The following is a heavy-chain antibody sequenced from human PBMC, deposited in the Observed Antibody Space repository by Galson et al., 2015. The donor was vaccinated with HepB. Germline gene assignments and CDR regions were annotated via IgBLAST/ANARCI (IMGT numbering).Heavy chain of an antibody. CDR2: ISSSSSTI. CDR1: GFTFSSYS. D-gene: IGHD6-13*01. V-gene: IGHV3-48*01. J-gene: IGHJ4*02. CDR3: ARGGPRNVAAAGLY. Sequence: SLRLSCAASGFTFSSYSMNWVRQAPGKGLEWVSYISSSSSTIYYADSVKGRFTISRDNAKNSLYLQMNSLRAEDTAVYYCARGGPRNVAAAGLYWGQGTLVTVSS.